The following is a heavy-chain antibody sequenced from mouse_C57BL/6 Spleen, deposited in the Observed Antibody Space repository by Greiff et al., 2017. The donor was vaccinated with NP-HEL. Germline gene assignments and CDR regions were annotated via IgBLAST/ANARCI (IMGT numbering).Heavy chain of an antibody. CDR2: IYPSDSET. D-gene: IGHD2-2*01. J-gene: IGHJ4*01. CDR3: AREEGYPYAMDY. CDR1: GYTFTSYW. Sequence: VQLQQPGAELVRPGSSVKLSCKASGYTFTSYWMDWVKQRPGQGLEWIGNIYPSDSETHYNQKFKDKATLTVDKSSSTAYMQLSSLTSEDSAVYYCAREEGYPYAMDYWGQGTSVTVSS. V-gene: IGHV1-61*01.